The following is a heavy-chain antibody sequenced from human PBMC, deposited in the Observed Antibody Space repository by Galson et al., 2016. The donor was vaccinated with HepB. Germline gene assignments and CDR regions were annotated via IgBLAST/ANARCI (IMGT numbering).Heavy chain of an antibody. D-gene: IGHD1-26*01. CDR3: ATDPIVGAPAYLDY. J-gene: IGHJ4*02. V-gene: IGHV3-30-3*01. CDR2: TDGINK. Sequence: SLRLSCAVSGFPFSNYAMHWVRQAPGKGLEWVAVTDGINKYYADSVKGRFTISRDDSKSTLYLQMDSLRAEDTAVYYCATDPIVGAPAYLDYWGQGTLVTVSS. CDR1: GFPFSNYA.